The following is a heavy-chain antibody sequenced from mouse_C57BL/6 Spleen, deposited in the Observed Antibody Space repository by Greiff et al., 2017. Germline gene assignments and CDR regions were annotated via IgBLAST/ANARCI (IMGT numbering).Heavy chain of an antibody. Sequence: EVQLQQSGPELVKPGASVKISCKASGYTFTDYYMNWVKQSHGQSLEWIGDINPNNGGTSYNQKFKGKATLTVDKSSSTAYMELRSLTSEDSAVYYYARHNYGSSWYFDVWGTGTTVTVSS. CDR1: GYTFTDYY. J-gene: IGHJ1*03. CDR3: ARHNYGSSWYFDV. V-gene: IGHV1-26*01. D-gene: IGHD1-1*01. CDR2: INPNNGGT.